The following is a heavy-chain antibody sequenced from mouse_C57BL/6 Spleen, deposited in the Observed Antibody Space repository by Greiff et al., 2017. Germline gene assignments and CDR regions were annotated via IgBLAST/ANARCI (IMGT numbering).Heavy chain of an antibody. J-gene: IGHJ4*01. D-gene: IGHD2-5*01. Sequence: QVQLQQPGAELVKPGASVKMSCKASGYTFTSYWITWVKQRPGQGLEWIGDIYPGSGSTNYNEKFKSKATLTVDTSSSTAYMQLSSLTSEDAAVYYCARSGYSNYGGYAMDYWGQGTSVTVSS. CDR3: ARSGYSNYGGYAMDY. CDR1: GYTFTSYW. CDR2: IYPGSGST. V-gene: IGHV1-55*01.